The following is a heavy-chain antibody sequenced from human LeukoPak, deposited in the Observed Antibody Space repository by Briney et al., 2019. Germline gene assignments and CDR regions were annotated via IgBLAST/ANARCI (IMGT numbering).Heavy chain of an antibody. V-gene: IGHV3-21*01. J-gene: IGHJ4*02. Sequence: GSLRLSCAASGFTFSSYSMNWVRQAPGKGLEWVSSISSSSSYIYYADSVKGRFTISRDNAKNSLYLQMNSLRAEDTAVYYCARDREPHILTGYWDYWGQGTLVTVSS. CDR3: ARDREPHILTGYWDY. CDR1: GFTFSSYS. CDR2: ISSSSSYI. D-gene: IGHD3-9*01.